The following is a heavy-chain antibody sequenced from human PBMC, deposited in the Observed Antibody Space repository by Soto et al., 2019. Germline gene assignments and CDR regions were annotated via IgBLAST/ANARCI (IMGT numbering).Heavy chain of an antibody. Sequence: PSETLSLTCTVSGGSISSGDHFWSWLRQPPGKGLEWIGYIYYSGSTYYNPSLKSRVAISVDTSKNQFSLTLTSVTAADTAVYFCAREEALIVGATGGRDYSCDYWDQGNMVAVSS. CDR1: GGSISSGDHF. CDR2: IYYSGST. J-gene: IGHJ4*02. CDR3: AREEALIVGATGGRDYSCDY. D-gene: IGHD1-26*01. V-gene: IGHV4-30-4*01.